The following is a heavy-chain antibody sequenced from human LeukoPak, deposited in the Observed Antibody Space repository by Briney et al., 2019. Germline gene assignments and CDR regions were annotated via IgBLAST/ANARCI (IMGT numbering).Heavy chain of an antibody. Sequence: GGSLRLSCAASGFTFSSYTMNWVRQPPGKGLEWVSNIGTSSTTIYYADSVKGRFTISRDNAKNSLYLQMNSLRAEDTAVYYCASPSGYDSGPFDYWGQGTLVTVSS. CDR2: IGTSSTTI. D-gene: IGHD5-12*01. J-gene: IGHJ4*02. V-gene: IGHV3-48*04. CDR1: GFTFSSYT. CDR3: ASPSGYDSGPFDY.